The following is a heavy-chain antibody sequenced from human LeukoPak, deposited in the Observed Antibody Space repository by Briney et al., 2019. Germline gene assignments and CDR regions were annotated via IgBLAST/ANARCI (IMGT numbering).Heavy chain of an antibody. CDR1: GFTFSSYA. J-gene: IGHJ3*02. Sequence: PGGSLRLSCAASGFTFSSYAMHWVRQAPGKGLEWVAVIIYDGSNKQYADSVKGRFTISRDSSKNTLNLQMNSLRAEDTAVYYCARERCSGGSCAFDIWGQGTMVTVS. V-gene: IGHV3-30-3*01. CDR2: IIYDGSNK. CDR3: ARERCSGGSCAFDI. D-gene: IGHD2-15*01.